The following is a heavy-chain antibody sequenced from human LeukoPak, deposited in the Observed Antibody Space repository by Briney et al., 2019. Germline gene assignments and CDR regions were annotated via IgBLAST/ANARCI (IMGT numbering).Heavy chain of an antibody. CDR1: GFTFSSYG. CDR2: ISYDGSNK. CDR3: AKAMAVAFDAFDI. Sequence: PGGSLRLSCAASGFTFSSYGMHWVRQAPGKGLEWVAVISYDGSNKYYADSVKGRFTISRDNSKNTLYLQMNSLRAEDTAVYYCAKAMAVAFDAFDIWGQGTMVRLF. D-gene: IGHD6-19*01. V-gene: IGHV3-30*18. J-gene: IGHJ3*02.